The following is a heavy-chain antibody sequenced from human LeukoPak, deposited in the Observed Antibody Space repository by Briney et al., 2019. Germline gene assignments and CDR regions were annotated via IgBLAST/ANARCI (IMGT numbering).Heavy chain of an antibody. CDR3: AKGGSFGYSSSWRPDWFDP. CDR2: IKQDGSEK. D-gene: IGHD6-13*01. V-gene: IGHV3-7*01. J-gene: IGHJ5*02. CDR1: GLTFSSYW. Sequence: GGSLSLSGAASGLTFSSYWMSWVGQAPGKGLGGGANIKQDGSEKYYVDSVKGRFTISRDNSKNTLYLQMNSLRAEDTAVYYCAKGGSFGYSSSWRPDWFDPWGQGTLVTVSS.